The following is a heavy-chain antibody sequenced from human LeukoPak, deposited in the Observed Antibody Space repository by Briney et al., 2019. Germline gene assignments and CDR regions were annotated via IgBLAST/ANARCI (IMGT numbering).Heavy chain of an antibody. Sequence: PGGSLRLSCAASGFTFDDYSMHWVRQTPGKGLEWVSSIGGDGRHTYYADSVKGRFIISRDNSKDTVYLQMNSLRVEDTAMYYCARALASFRGNDYWGQGTLVTVSS. CDR2: IGGDGRHT. J-gene: IGHJ4*02. V-gene: IGHV3-23*01. D-gene: IGHD4-23*01. CDR3: ARALASFRGNDY. CDR1: GFTFDDYS.